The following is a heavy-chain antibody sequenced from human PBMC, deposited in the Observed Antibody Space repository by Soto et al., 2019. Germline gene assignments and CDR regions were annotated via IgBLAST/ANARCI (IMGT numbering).Heavy chain of an antibody. CDR2: IIPIFGTA. CDR1: GGTFSSYA. Sequence: ASVKVSCKASGGTFSSYAISWVRQAPGQGLEWMGGIIPIFGTANYAQKFQGRVTITADQSTSTAYMELRSMTSDDTGVYFCAATGGNYFRLDVWGQGTTVT. CDR3: AATGGNYFRLDV. V-gene: IGHV1-69*13. J-gene: IGHJ6*02. D-gene: IGHD2-8*02.